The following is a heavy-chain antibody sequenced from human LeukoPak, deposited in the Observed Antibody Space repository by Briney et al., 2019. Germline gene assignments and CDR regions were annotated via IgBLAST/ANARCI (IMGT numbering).Heavy chain of an antibody. J-gene: IGHJ4*02. Sequence: GGSLRLSCAASGFSVSINYMAWVRQAPGKGLEWVSVMYSGGNTYYADSVKGRFTISRDKSKNTLYLQMNSLRAEDTAVYHCARVQAVFQNFDYWGQGTLVTVSS. CDR1: GFSVSINY. CDR2: MYSGGNT. V-gene: IGHV3-66*01. CDR3: ARVQAVFQNFDY.